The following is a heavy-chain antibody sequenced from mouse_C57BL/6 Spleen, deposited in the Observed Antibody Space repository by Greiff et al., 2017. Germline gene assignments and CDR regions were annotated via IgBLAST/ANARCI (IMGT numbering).Heavy chain of an antibody. CDR2: IYPGGGYT. CDR1: GYTFTNYW. Sequence: VQLQQSGAELVRPGTSVKMSCKASGYTFTNYWIGWAKQRPGHGLEWIGDIYPGGGYTNYNEKFKVKATLTADKSSSTAYMQFSSLTSEDSAIYYGARSSGTTVTPYWYFDVWGTGTTVTVSS. CDR3: ARSSGTTVTPYWYFDV. V-gene: IGHV1-63*01. D-gene: IGHD1-1*01. J-gene: IGHJ1*03.